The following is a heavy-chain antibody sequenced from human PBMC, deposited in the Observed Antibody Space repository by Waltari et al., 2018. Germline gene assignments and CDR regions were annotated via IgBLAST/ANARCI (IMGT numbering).Heavy chain of an antibody. CDR2: IDSSGNT. CDR1: GGSISSYY. J-gene: IGHJ4*02. V-gene: IGHV4-4*07. CDR3: ARDPLGSHGLFDS. D-gene: IGHD1-26*01. Sequence: QVQLQESGPGLVKPSQTLSLTCTVSGGSISSYYWSWIRQPAGKGLEWIGRIDSSGNTNYNPSLKNRVTVSRDMSKNHFSLTLSSVTAADTAVYYCARDPLGSHGLFDSWGQGTQVTVSS.